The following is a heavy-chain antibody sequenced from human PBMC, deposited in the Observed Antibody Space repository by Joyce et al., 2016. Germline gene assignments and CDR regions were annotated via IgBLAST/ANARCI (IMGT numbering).Heavy chain of an antibody. D-gene: IGHD2-2*01. CDR1: GYSFSDSY. Sequence: QVNLVQSGAEVKKPGASVKVSCKASGYSFSDSYIHWVRQAPGQGLQWMGRINPDTGGTIYAQKFQGRVTLTRDTFISTVYMEVSRLRSDDTAVYFCARGPMPPYAFDVWGQGTLVTVST. J-gene: IGHJ3*01. CDR2: INPDTGGT. CDR3: ARGPMPPYAFDV. V-gene: IGHV1-2*06.